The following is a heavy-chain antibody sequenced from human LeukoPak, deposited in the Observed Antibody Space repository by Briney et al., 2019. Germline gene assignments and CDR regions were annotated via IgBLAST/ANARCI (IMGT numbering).Heavy chain of an antibody. CDR1: GFTFSSYS. CDR2: ISSSSSYI. Sequence: GALRLSRAASGFTFSSYSMNWVRQAPGKGLEWVSSISSSSSYIYYADSVKGRFTISRDNAKNSLYLQMNSLRAEDTAVYYCARDPTRYDYVWGSYRSHSYYFDYWGQGTLVTVSS. J-gene: IGHJ4*02. V-gene: IGHV3-21*01. D-gene: IGHD3-16*02. CDR3: ARDPTRYDYVWGSYRSHSYYFDY.